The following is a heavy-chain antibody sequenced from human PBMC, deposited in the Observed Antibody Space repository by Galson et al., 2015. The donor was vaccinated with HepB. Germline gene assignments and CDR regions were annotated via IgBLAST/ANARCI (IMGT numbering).Heavy chain of an antibody. J-gene: IGHJ5*02. D-gene: IGHD2-2*01. CDR2: IYYSGST. CDR1: GGSISSSSYY. Sequence: SETLSLTCTVSGGSISSSSYYWGWIRQPPGKGLEWIGSIYYSGSTYYNPSLKSRVTISVDTSKNQFSLKLSSVTAADTAVYYCARAFRTGIYCSSTSCYADRWGGNWFDPWGQGTLVTVSS. V-gene: IGHV4-39*07. CDR3: ARAFRTGIYCSSTSCYADRWGGNWFDP.